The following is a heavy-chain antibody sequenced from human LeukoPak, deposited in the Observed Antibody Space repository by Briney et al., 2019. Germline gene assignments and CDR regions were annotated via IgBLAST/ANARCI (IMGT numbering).Heavy chain of an antibody. CDR1: GFTFSSYS. V-gene: IGHV3-21*01. CDR3: ARGHAYYYDSSGYGY. CDR2: ISSSSSYI. Sequence: GGSLRLSCAASGFTFSSYSMNWVRQAPGKGLEWVSSISSSSSYIYYADSVKGRFTISRDNAKNSLYLQMNSLRAEDTAVYYCARGHAYYYDSSGYGYWGQGTLVTVSS. J-gene: IGHJ4*02. D-gene: IGHD3-22*01.